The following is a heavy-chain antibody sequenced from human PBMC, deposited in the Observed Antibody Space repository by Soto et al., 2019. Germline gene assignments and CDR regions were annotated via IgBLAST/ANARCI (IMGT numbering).Heavy chain of an antibody. J-gene: IGHJ5*02. Sequence: PSETLSLTCTVSGGSISSGGYYWSWIRLHPGKGLEWIGYIYYSGSTYYNPSLKSRVTISVDTSKNQFSLKLSSVTAADTAVYYCARAAATNWFDPWGQGTLVTVSS. V-gene: IGHV4-31*03. CDR1: GGSISSGGYY. CDR3: ARAAATNWFDP. D-gene: IGHD6-25*01. CDR2: IYYSGST.